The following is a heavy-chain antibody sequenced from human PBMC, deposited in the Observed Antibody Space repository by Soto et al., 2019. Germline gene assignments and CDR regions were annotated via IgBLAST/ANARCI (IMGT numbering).Heavy chain of an antibody. CDR1: GYTFTSYP. CDR3: ATDRGGYCSGGSCSEAWFDP. J-gene: IGHJ5*02. D-gene: IGHD2-15*01. V-gene: IGHV1-3*01. Sequence: GASVKVSCKASGYTFTSYPMNWLRQAPGQRPERMGWINAGNGGTKYSQKFQGRVSITRDTSASTAYMQLSRLRSEDTAVYYCATDRGGYCSGGSCSEAWFDPWGQGTLVTVSS. CDR2: INAGNGGT.